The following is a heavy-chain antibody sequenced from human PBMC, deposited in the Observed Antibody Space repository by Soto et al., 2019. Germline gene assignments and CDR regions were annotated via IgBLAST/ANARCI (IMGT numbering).Heavy chain of an antibody. Sequence: GGSLRLSCSASGFTFSSYAMHWVRQAPGKGLEYVSAISSNGGSTYYADSVKGRFTISRDNSKNTLYLQMSSLRAEDTAVYYCEGFMVRGVGTGYGMDVWGQGTTVTVSS. D-gene: IGHD3-10*01. V-gene: IGHV3-64D*08. J-gene: IGHJ6*02. CDR2: ISSNGGST. CDR1: GFTFSSYA. CDR3: EGFMVRGVGTGYGMDV.